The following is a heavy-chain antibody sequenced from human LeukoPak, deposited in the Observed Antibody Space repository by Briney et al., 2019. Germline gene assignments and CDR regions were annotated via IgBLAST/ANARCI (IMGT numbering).Heavy chain of an antibody. D-gene: IGHD4-23*01. CDR3: ARLSDGGILFDY. V-gene: IGHV4-39*01. CDR1: GGSISSSTYY. CDR2: IYYSGST. Sequence: SETLSLTCTVSGGSISSSTYYWSWIRQPPGKGLEWIGTIYYSGSTYYNPSLKSRVTISVDTSKNQFSLKLSSVTAADTAVYYCARLSDGGILFDYWGQGTLVTVSS. J-gene: IGHJ4*02.